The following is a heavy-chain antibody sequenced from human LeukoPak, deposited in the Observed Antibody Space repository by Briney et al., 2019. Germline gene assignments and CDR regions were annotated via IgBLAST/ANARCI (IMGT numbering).Heavy chain of an antibody. CDR1: GGSISGHY. J-gene: IGHJ4*02. Sequence: SETLSLTCVVSGGSISGHYWSWVRQPPGEGLESSYNPSLGGRVTMSVDTSKNQFSLILTSVTAADTAVYHCARHISGGLEYWGQGVLVTVS. D-gene: IGHD6-19*01. CDR3: ARHISGGLEY. V-gene: IGHV4-59*08.